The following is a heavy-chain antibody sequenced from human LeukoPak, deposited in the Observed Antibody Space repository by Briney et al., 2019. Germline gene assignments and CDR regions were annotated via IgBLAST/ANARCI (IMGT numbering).Heavy chain of an antibody. CDR3: ARVSSGWFDFYY. CDR2: IYSGDST. Sequence: GGSLRLSCAASEFTVSSSYMSWVRQAPGKGLEWVSVIYSGDSTYYAQSVKGRFTISRDNSKNTLYLQMNSLRAEDTAVYYCARVSSGWFDFYYWGQGTLVTVSS. CDR1: EFTVSSSY. J-gene: IGHJ4*02. D-gene: IGHD6-19*01. V-gene: IGHV3-53*01.